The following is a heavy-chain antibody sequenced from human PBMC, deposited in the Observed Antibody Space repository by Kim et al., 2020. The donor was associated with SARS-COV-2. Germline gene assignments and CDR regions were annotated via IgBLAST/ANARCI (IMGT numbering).Heavy chain of an antibody. V-gene: IGHV3-30-3*01. Sequence: GGSLRLSCAASGFTFSSYAMHWVRQAPGKGLEWVAVISYDGSNKYYADSVKGRFTISRDNSKNTLYLQMNSLRAEDTAVYYCARAGSGSYYDAEFDYWGQGTLVTVSS. D-gene: IGHD1-26*01. CDR2: ISYDGSNK. J-gene: IGHJ4*02. CDR3: ARAGSGSYYDAEFDY. CDR1: GFTFSSYA.